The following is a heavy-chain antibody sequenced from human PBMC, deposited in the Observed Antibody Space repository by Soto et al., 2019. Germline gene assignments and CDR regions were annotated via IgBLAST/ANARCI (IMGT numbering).Heavy chain of an antibody. J-gene: IGHJ2*01. CDR2: ISWNSGSI. CDR3: AKGNSSSWYRNWYFDL. Sequence: GGSRRLSCGGSGLTCDGYAMHWVRQATGKGLEWVSGISWNSGSIGYADSVKGRFTISRDNAKNSLYLQMNSLRAEDTALYYCAKGNSSSWYRNWYFDLWGRGTLVTVSS. V-gene: IGHV3-9*01. CDR1: GLTCDGYA. D-gene: IGHD6-13*01.